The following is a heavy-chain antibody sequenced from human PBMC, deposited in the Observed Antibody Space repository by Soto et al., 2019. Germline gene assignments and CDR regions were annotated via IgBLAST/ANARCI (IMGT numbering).Heavy chain of an antibody. Sequence: ASVKVSCKASGYTVTSYYMHWVRQAPGQGLEWMGIINPSGGSTSYAQKFQGRVTMTRDTSTSTVYMELSSLRSEDTAVYYCARDRAIFGVVPNAFDIWGQGTMVTVSS. J-gene: IGHJ3*02. CDR1: GYTVTSYY. CDR3: ARDRAIFGVVPNAFDI. D-gene: IGHD3-3*01. V-gene: IGHV1-46*01. CDR2: INPSGGST.